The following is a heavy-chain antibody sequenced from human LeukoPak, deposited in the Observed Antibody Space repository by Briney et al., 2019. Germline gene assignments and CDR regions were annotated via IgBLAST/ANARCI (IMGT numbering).Heavy chain of an antibody. Sequence: ASVKVSCKASGYLFSDYYIHWVRQAPGDGLEWMGGVNPKSGGTKYAQKFQGRISMSSDTSINTAYMELRGLRYDDSAVFYCARGDGEWFDPWGQGTLVTVSS. CDR3: ARGDGEWFDP. V-gene: IGHV1-2*02. J-gene: IGHJ5*02. CDR1: GYLFSDYY. D-gene: IGHD3-10*01. CDR2: VNPKSGGT.